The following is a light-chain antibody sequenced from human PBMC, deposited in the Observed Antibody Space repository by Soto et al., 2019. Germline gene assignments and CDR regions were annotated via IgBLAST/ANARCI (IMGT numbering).Light chain of an antibody. V-gene: IGKV3-11*01. CDR1: QSVSSY. J-gene: IGKJ3*01. CDR3: QQRSNWPPFT. CDR2: DAS. Sequence: EIVLTQSPATLSLSPGERATLSCRASQSVSSYLAWYQQKPGQAPRLLIYDASNRATGITARFSGSGSGTDFTLTISSLEPEDFAVYYCQQRSNWPPFTFGPVTKVDIK.